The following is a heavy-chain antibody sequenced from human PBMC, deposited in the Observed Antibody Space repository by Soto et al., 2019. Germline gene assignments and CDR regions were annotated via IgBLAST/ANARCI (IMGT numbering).Heavy chain of an antibody. V-gene: IGHV4-59*01. CDR3: ARVKAYYYDSSGYHFDY. CDR2: IYYSGST. J-gene: IGHJ4*02. Sequence: SETLSLTCTVSGGSISSYYWSWIRQPPGKGLEWIGYIYYSGSTNYNPSLKSRVTISVDTSKNQFSLKLSSVAAADTAVYYCARVKAYYYDSSGYHFDYWGQGTLVTVSS. D-gene: IGHD3-22*01. CDR1: GGSISSYY.